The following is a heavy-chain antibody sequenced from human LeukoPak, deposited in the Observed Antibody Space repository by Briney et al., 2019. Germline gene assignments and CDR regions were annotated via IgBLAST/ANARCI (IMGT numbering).Heavy chain of an antibody. V-gene: IGHV3-48*04. J-gene: IGHJ4*02. CDR1: GFTFSSYS. CDR3: ARDYGTSSPFDY. CDR2: ISSSSGSTI. Sequence: GGSLRLSCAASGFTFSSYSMNWVRQAPGKGLEWVSSISSSSGSTIYYADSVKGRFTISRDNAKNSLYLRMNSLRVEDTAVYYCARDYGTSSPFDYWGQGTLVTASS. D-gene: IGHD4-17*01.